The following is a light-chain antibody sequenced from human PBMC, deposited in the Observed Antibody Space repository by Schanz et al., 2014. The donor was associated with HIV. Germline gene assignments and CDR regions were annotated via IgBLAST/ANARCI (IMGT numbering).Light chain of an antibody. V-gene: IGLV2-14*03. CDR3: SSYGGNNNLV. J-gene: IGLJ2*01. Sequence: QSALTQPASVSGSPGQSITISCTGTSSDVGGYNYVSWYQQHPGRAPRLLVYDVTYRPSGVSNRFSGSKSGNTASLTVSGLQPEDEADYYCSSYGGNNNLVFGGGTKLTVL. CDR1: SSDVGGYNY. CDR2: DVT.